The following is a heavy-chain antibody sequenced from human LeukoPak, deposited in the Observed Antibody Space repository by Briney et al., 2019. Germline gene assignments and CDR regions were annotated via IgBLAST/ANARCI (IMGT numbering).Heavy chain of an antibody. J-gene: IGHJ4*02. CDR2: INHSGST. V-gene: IGHV4-34*01. D-gene: IGHD1-26*01. Sequence: SETLSLTCAVYGGSFSDYWSWIRQPPGKGLEWIGEINHSGSTNYNPSLKSRVTISVDTSKNQFSLKLSSVTAADTAVYYCARDVGATPGYFDYWGQGTLVTVSS. CDR1: GGSFSDY. CDR3: ARDVGATPGYFDY.